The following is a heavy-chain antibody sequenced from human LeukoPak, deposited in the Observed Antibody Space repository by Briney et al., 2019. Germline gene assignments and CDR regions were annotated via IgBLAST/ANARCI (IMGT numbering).Heavy chain of an antibody. D-gene: IGHD3-10*01. CDR1: GFTFSSYW. V-gene: IGHV3-7*01. Sequence: PGGSLRLSCAASGFTFSSYWMSWVRQAPGKGLEWVANIKQDGSEKYYVDSVKGRFTISRDNAKNSLYLQMNSLRAEDTAVYYCARLNYYGSGSYYPWDYYYYYYMDVWGKGTTVTISS. CDR2: IKQDGSEK. CDR3: ARLNYYGSGSYYPWDYYYYYYMDV. J-gene: IGHJ6*03.